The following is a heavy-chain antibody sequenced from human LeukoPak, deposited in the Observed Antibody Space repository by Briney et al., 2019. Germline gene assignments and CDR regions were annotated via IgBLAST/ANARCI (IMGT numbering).Heavy chain of an antibody. D-gene: IGHD1-26*01. J-gene: IGHJ4*02. Sequence: PGGSLRLSCAASGFTFSSYAMHWVRQAPGKGLEWVSGISSSGGSTYYADSVKGRFTISRDNFKNTVFLQMSSLSAEDTAVYYCAKTMGALDHDYWGQGTLVTVSS. V-gene: IGHV3-23*01. CDR2: ISSSGGST. CDR1: GFTFSSYA. CDR3: AKTMGALDHDY.